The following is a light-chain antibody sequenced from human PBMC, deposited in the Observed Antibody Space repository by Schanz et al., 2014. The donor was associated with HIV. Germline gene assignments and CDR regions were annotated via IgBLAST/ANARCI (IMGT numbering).Light chain of an antibody. V-gene: IGLV2-18*02. CDR1: SSDVGCYNR. CDR2: EVS. CDR3: SSSAAPSTVL. Sequence: QSALTQPASVSGSPGQSVTISCTGTSSDVGCYNRVSWYQQPPGAAPKLMIYEVSNRPSGVPDRFSGSKSGNTASLTVSGLQSADEVDYYCSSSAAPSTVLFAAATKVTVL. J-gene: IGLJ3*02.